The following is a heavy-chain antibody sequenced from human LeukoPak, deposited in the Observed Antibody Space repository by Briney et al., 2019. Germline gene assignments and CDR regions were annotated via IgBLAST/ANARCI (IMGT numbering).Heavy chain of an antibody. Sequence: GGSLRLSCAASGFTFSDYYTSWIRQAPGKGLEWVSYISSSGSTIYYADSVKGRFTISRDNAKNSLYLQMISLRAEDTAVYYCARARQLTGSGMDVWGQGTTVTVSS. CDR2: ISSSGSTI. V-gene: IGHV3-11*01. CDR3: ARARQLTGSGMDV. D-gene: IGHD5-18*01. J-gene: IGHJ6*02. CDR1: GFTFSDYY.